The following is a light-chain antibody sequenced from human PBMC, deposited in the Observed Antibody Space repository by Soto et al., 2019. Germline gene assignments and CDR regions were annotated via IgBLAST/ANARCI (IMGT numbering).Light chain of an antibody. CDR2: AAS. V-gene: IGKV1-12*01. CDR1: QDIRSS. Sequence: DIQMTQSPSSVSASVGDRVTITCRASQDIRSSLAWYQQKPGKAPELLVFAASNLHTGVPSRFSGSGSGTLFTLTIASLRPEDFATYYCQQGDSFPYTFGRGTKLDFK. J-gene: IGKJ2*01. CDR3: QQGDSFPYT.